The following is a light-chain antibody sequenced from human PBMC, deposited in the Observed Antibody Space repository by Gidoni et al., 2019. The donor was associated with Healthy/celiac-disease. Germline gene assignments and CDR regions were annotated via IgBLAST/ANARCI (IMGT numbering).Light chain of an antibody. CDR3: GTWDSSLSAEVV. V-gene: IGLV1-51*01. CDR2: DNN. CDR1: SSNIGNNY. Sequence: SVLTQPPSVSAAPGQKVTISCSGSSSNIGNNYVSWYQQLPGTAPKLLIYDNNKRPSGIPDRFSGSKSGTSATLVITGLQTGDEADYYCGTWDSSLSAEVVFGGGTKLTVL. J-gene: IGLJ2*01.